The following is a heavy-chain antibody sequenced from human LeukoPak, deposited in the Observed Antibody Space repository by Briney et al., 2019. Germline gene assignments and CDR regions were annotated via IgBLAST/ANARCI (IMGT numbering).Heavy chain of an antibody. CDR1: GGSISSYY. V-gene: IGHV4-4*07. J-gene: IGHJ5*02. D-gene: IGHD3-9*01. Sequence: SETLSLTCTVSGGSISSYYWSWIRQAAGKGLEWIGRIYSSGSTNYNASLKSRVTMSVDTSKNQLSLKLSSVTAADTAVYYCVRDWGYYDVLTGNYSNWFDPWGQGTLVTVSS. CDR3: VRDWGYYDVLTGNYSNWFDP. CDR2: IYSSGST.